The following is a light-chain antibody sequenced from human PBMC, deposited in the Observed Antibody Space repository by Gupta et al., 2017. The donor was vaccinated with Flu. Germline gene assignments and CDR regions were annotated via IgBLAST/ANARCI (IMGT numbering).Light chain of an antibody. V-gene: IGKV3-11*01. CDR1: QSVSSY. CDR3: QQRSNWPPIT. CDR2: DAS. Sequence: EIVLTQSPATLSWSPGERATLSCRASQSVSSYLAWYQQKPGQAPRLLIYDASNRATGIPARFSGSGSGTDFTLTIRSLEPEDFAVYYCQQRSNWPPITFVQGTRLEIK. J-gene: IGKJ5*01.